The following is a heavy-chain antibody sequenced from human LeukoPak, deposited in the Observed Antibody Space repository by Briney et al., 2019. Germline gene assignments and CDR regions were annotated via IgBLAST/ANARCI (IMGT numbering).Heavy chain of an antibody. V-gene: IGHV3-23*01. Sequence: GGSLRLSCAASGFTFSSYAMNWVRQAPGKGLEWVSGLSASGGLTYYADSVKGRFTISRDNSKNTLYLQMNSLRADDTAVYYCAKGGSSYSEMDYWGQGPLVTVSS. CDR2: LSASGGLT. D-gene: IGHD3-22*01. CDR1: GFTFSSYA. J-gene: IGHJ4*02. CDR3: AKGGSSYSEMDY.